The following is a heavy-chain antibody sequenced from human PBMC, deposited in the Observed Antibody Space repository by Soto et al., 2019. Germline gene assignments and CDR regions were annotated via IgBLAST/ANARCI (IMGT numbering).Heavy chain of an antibody. D-gene: IGHD2-8*01. Sequence: EVQLVESGGGLVQPGGSLRLSCAASGFTFSSYWMSWVRQAPGKGLEWVANTKQDGSEKYYVDSVKGQFTISRDNAKNSLYRQMNSLRAEDTALYYFASKRVYAEFDYWGQGTLVTVSS. J-gene: IGHJ4*02. CDR1: GFTFSSYW. V-gene: IGHV3-7*01. CDR3: ASKRVYAEFDY. CDR2: TKQDGSEK.